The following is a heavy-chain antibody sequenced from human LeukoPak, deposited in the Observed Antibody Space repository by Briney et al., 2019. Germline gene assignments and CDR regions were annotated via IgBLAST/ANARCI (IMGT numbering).Heavy chain of an antibody. Sequence: GASVKVSCKASGYTFTGYYMHWVRQAPGQGLEWMGWINPNSGGTNYAQKFQGRVTMTRDTSISTAYMELSRLRSDDTAVYYCARCAIAAAGSDFDYWGQGTLVTVSS. D-gene: IGHD6-13*01. CDR3: ARCAIAAAGSDFDY. V-gene: IGHV1-2*02. J-gene: IGHJ4*02. CDR2: INPNSGGT. CDR1: GYTFTGYY.